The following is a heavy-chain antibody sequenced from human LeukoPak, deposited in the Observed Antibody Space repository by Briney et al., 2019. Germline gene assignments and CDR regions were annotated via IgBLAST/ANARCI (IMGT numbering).Heavy chain of an antibody. Sequence: ASVTVSCKASGYTFTTYHMHWLRQAPGQGLEWMGIINPSSGNTMFAQKFRDRVNVTRDTSTSTVYLELSSLKSEDTAVFYCARDKGNSLYWFEYWGQGTLVTVSS. CDR1: GYTFTTYH. CDR3: ARDKGNSLYWFEY. D-gene: IGHD2-15*01. V-gene: IGHV1-46*01. J-gene: IGHJ4*02. CDR2: INPSSGNT.